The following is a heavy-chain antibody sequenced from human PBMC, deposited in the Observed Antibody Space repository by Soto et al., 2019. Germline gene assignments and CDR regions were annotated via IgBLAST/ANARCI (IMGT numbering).Heavy chain of an antibody. V-gene: IGHV4-59*01. CDR1: GGSISSYY. CDR3: ARSDGRY. Sequence: SETLSLTCTVSGGSISSYYWSWIRQPPGKGLEWIGYIYYSGSTNYNPSLKSRVTISVDTSKNQFSLKLSSVTAADTAMYYCARSDGRYWGQGTLVTVSS. CDR2: IYYSGST. J-gene: IGHJ4*02.